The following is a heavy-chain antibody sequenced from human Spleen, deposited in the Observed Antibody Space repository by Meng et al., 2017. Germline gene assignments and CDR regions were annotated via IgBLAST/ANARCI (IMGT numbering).Heavy chain of an antibody. V-gene: IGHV1-2*06. D-gene: IGHD2-2*01. Sequence: ASVKVSCKPSGYNFPDYWLHWVRRAPGQGLEWMGRIDPKSGDTHYAQKFQGRVTITTDESTSTVYMELTRLTSEDTAVYFCARKAGNCISITCYSLDYWGQGTLVTVSS. CDR3: ARKAGNCISITCYSLDY. CDR1: GYNFPDYW. J-gene: IGHJ4*02. CDR2: IDPKSGDT.